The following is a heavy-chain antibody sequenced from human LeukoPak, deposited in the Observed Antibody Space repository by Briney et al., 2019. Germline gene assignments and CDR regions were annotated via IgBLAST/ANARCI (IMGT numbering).Heavy chain of an antibody. CDR3: FRSFDY. J-gene: IGHJ4*02. CDR1: GFIVSSNY. V-gene: IGHV3-30-3*01. CDR2: ISYDGSNK. Sequence: PGGSLGLSCAASGFIVSSNYMSWVRQAPGKGLEWVAVISYDGSNKYYADSVKGRFSISRDNSKNTLYLQMSSLRTDDTAVYYCFRSFDYWGQGTLVTVSS.